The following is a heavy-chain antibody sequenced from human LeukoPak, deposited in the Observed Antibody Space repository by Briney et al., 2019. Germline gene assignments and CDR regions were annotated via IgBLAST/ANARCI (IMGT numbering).Heavy chain of an antibody. Sequence: PGGSLRLSCAASGFTVSSNYMTWVRQAPGKGLEWISHITGDGRVTYYADSVKGRFTISRDNAKNSLYLQMNSLRAEDTAVYYCARDFRTRGYNWNRFDYWGQGTLVTVSS. J-gene: IGHJ4*02. V-gene: IGHV3-48*04. CDR1: GFTVSSNY. D-gene: IGHD1-20*01. CDR2: ITGDGRVT. CDR3: ARDFRTRGYNWNRFDY.